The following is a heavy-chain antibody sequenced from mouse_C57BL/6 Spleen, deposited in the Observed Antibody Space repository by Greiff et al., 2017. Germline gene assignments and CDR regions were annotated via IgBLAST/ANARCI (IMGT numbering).Heavy chain of an antibody. CDR1: GFNIKDYY. D-gene: IGHD3-3*01. J-gene: IGHJ2*01. Sequence: DVKLQESGAELVKPGASVKLSCTASGFNIKDYYMHWVKQRTEQGLEWIGRIDPEDGETKYAPKFQGKATITADTSSNTAYLQLSSLTSEDTAVYYCARWAEYYFDYWGQGTTLTVSS. V-gene: IGHV14-2*01. CDR3: ARWAEYYFDY. CDR2: IDPEDGET.